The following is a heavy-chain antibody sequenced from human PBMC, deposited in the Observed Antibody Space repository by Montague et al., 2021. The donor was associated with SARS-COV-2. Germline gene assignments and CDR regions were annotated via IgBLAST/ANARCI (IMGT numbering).Heavy chain of an antibody. Sequence: TLSLTCTVSGGSISSGSCYWSWIRQPAGKGLEWIGRIYTSGSTNYNPSLKSRVTISVDTSKNQFSLKLSSVTAADTAVYYCARGEGDIVVYYFDYWGQGTLVTVSS. CDR3: ARGEGDIVVYYFDY. J-gene: IGHJ4*02. V-gene: IGHV4-61*02. CDR1: GGSISSGSCY. CDR2: IYTSGST. D-gene: IGHD2-15*01.